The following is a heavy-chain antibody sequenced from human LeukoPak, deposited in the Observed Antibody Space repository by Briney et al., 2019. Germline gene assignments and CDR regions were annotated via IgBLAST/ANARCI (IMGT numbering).Heavy chain of an antibody. CDR2: VNLQGTT. CDR1: GGSISKTDW. J-gene: IGHJ4*02. Sequence: SETLSLTCGVSGGSISKTDWWTWVRQPPGKGLGWIGVVNLQGTTNYNPSLGGRVAISVDHSANHISLKPTSVPAADTAVYYCGREGGPYRPLDYSGQGTLVTVAS. V-gene: IGHV4-4*02. CDR3: GREGGPYRPLDY.